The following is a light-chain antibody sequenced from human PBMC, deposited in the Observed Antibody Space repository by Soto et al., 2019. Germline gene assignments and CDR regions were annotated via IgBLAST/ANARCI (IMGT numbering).Light chain of an antibody. Sequence: EIVMTQSPATLSVSPGERATLSCRASQSVSSNLAWYQQKPGQAPRLLIYGASTRATGIPARFSGSGSGTEFTLTISSLQSEDFAVYYCQQYNNLPPGTIGQGTKLEIK. CDR3: QQYNNLPPGT. CDR1: QSVSSN. V-gene: IGKV3-15*01. J-gene: IGKJ2*01. CDR2: GAS.